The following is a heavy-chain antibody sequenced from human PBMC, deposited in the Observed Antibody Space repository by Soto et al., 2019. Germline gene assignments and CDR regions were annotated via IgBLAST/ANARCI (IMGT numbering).Heavy chain of an antibody. CDR3: AKDRSPQSWLYGLDV. J-gene: IGHJ6*02. D-gene: IGHD5-12*01. CDR1: GFTFEDYA. V-gene: IGHV3-9*01. CDR2: ISWNSGSI. Sequence: EVQLVEPGGGLVQPGRSLRLSCAASGFTFEDYAMHWVRQVPGKGLEWVAGISWNSGSIGYADSVKGRFTISRDNAKKSLYLDMYSLRAEDTALYYCAKDRSPQSWLYGLDVWGQGTTVTVSS.